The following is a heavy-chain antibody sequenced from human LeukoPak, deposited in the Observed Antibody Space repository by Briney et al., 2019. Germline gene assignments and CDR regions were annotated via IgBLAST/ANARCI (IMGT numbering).Heavy chain of an antibody. Sequence: GFLRLSCAASGFTFSSHWMHWVRQAPGKGLGLVSGNNSDGSSRRYADSVKGRFTISRDNAKNTLYLQMNSLRVEDTAVYYCARGGDSSGYYYCDQWGQGTLVTVSS. CDR1: GFTFSSHW. J-gene: IGHJ4*02. V-gene: IGHV3-74*01. CDR3: ARGGDSSGYYYCDQ. D-gene: IGHD3-22*01. CDR2: NNSDGSSR.